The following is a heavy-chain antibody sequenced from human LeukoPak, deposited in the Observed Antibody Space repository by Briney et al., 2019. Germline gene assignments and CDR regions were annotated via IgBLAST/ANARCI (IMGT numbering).Heavy chain of an antibody. J-gene: IGHJ4*02. Sequence: PGGSLRLSCAASGFTFSDYYMSWIRQAPGKGLEWVSYISSSGSTIYYADSVRGRFTISRDNAKNSLYLQMNSLRAEDTAVYYCARRKANYVWGSYPPDYWGQGTLVTVSS. D-gene: IGHD3-16*02. CDR2: ISSSGSTI. CDR3: ARRKANYVWGSYPPDY. CDR1: GFTFSDYY. V-gene: IGHV3-11*04.